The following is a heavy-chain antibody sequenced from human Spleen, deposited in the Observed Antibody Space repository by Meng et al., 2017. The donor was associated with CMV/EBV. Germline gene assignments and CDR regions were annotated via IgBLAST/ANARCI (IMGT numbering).Heavy chain of an antibody. CDR2: IIPIVGVT. J-gene: IGHJ5*02. Sequence: KASGGTVSSATISWVRQAPGQGLGWMGRIIPIVGVTKYAQRFQGRVTISADKSTSTAYMELSSLTSEDTAMYYCATSRLPAGNWFDPWGREPWSPSPQ. D-gene: IGHD2-2*01. CDR1: GGTVSSAT. V-gene: IGHV1-69*02. CDR3: ATSRLPAGNWFDP.